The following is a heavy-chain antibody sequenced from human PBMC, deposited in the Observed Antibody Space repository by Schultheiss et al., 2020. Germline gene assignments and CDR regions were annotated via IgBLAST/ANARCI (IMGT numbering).Heavy chain of an antibody. CDR3: AKVYELYNWNSVYYYYGMDV. CDR2: ISGSGGST. V-gene: IGHV3-23*01. J-gene: IGHJ6*04. Sequence: GGSLRLSCAASGFTFSDYYMSWIRQAPGKGLEWVSAISGSGGSTYYADSVKGRFTISRDNSKNTLYLQMNSLRAEDTAVYYCAKVYELYNWNSVYYYYGMDVWGKGTTVTVSS. CDR1: GFTFSDYY. D-gene: IGHD1-7*01.